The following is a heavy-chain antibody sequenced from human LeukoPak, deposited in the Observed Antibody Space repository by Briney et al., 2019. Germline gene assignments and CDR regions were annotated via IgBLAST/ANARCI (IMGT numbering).Heavy chain of an antibody. Sequence: GGTLRLSCAASGFTFSSYGMSWVRQAPGKGLEWVSAISGSGGSTYYADSVKGRFTISRDNSKNTLYLQMNSLRAEDTAVYYCAKEEDPLIVVVVAAIDWGQGTLVTVSS. CDR2: ISGSGGST. CDR3: AKEEDPLIVVVVAAID. V-gene: IGHV3-23*01. D-gene: IGHD2-15*01. CDR1: GFTFSSYG. J-gene: IGHJ4*02.